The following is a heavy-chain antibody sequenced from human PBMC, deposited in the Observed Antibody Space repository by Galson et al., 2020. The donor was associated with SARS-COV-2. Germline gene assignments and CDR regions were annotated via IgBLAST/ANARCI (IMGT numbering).Heavy chain of an antibody. J-gene: IGHJ4*02. D-gene: IGHD1-20*01. CDR2: IHYSGST. Sequence: SATLSLTCTVSGASISTGIYYWNWIRQHPGKGLEWIGGIHYSGSTSYNPSLRSLVTISADTSKNQFSLKVNSVTAADTAVYYCARYITVREGGSNYFDYWGQGILVTVSS. CDR1: GASISTGIYY. CDR3: ARYITVREGGSNYFDY. V-gene: IGHV4-31*01.